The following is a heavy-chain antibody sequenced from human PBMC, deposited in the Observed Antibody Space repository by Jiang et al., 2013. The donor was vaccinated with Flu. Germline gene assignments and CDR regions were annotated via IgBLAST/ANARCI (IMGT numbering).Heavy chain of an antibody. Sequence: GSGLVKPSETLSLTCTVSGGSISNYYWSWIRQPPGKGLEWIGYIYYSGSTNYTPSLKSRVTISVDTSKNQFSLKLSSVTAADTAVYYCARHGGGGTYPLDLWGRGTLLTVSS. CDR1: GGSISNYY. J-gene: IGHJ2*01. CDR3: ARHGGGGTYPLDL. V-gene: IGHV4-59*08. D-gene: IGHD1-26*01. CDR2: IYYSGST.